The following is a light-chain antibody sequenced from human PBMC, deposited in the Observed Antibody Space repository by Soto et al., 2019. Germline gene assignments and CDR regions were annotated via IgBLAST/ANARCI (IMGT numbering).Light chain of an antibody. Sequence: ETLMTQSPDTLSVSLGERATLSFRASQSLRSSLAWYQQKPGQAPRLLIYDASTRATGIPARFSGSGSGTDFTLTISGLQSEDFAVYYCHQYDNWPKTFGQGTRLEIK. CDR2: DAS. J-gene: IGKJ5*01. CDR3: HQYDNWPKT. V-gene: IGKV3-15*01. CDR1: QSLRSS.